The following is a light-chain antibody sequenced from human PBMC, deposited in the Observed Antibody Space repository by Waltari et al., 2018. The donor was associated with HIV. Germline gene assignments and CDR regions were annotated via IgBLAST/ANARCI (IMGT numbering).Light chain of an antibody. V-gene: IGLV3-21*02. CDR1: NIGGHS. CDR3: QVWDRGSEGV. CDR2: DDS. Sequence: SYVLTQPPSVSVAPGQTARITCGGDNIGGHSVHWYQQKPGQAPVLVVHDDSDRPSGIPGRFSGSSSGNTATLTISRVEAGDEADYYCQVWDRGSEGVFGGGTKLTVL. J-gene: IGLJ3*02.